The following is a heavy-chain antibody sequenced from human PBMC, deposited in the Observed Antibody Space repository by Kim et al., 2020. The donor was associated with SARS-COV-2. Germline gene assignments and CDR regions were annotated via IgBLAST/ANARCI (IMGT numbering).Heavy chain of an antibody. CDR1: GFTIGRDW. V-gene: IGHV3-7*01. J-gene: IGHJ4*02. D-gene: IGHD2-21*02. CDR3: ARGTTKCDGGDGDDCFLEHLDI. Sequence: GGSLRLSCAASGFTIGRDWMTWVHRAPGKGLEWVANIKQDGGEKHYVDSVEGRFTISRDNVKNTIFLQMTSLRAEDTAVYYCARGTTKCDGGDGDDCFLEHLDIWGQGTQVTVSS. CDR2: IKQDGGEK.